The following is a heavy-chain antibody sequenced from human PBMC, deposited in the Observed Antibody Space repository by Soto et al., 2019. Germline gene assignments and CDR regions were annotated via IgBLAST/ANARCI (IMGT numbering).Heavy chain of an antibody. V-gene: IGHV3-30*18. CDR3: AKDLDPSYYYDSSGYLDY. CDR2: ISYDGSNK. J-gene: IGHJ4*02. CDR1: GFTFSTSA. Sequence: PGGSLRLSCTASGFTFSTSAMSWVRQAPGKGLEWVAVISYDGSNKYYADSVKGRFTISRDNSKNTLYLQMNSLRAEDTAVYYCAKDLDPSYYYDSSGYLDYWGQGTLVTVSS. D-gene: IGHD3-22*01.